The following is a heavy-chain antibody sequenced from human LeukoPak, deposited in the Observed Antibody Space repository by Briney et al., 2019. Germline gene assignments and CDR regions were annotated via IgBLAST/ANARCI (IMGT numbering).Heavy chain of an antibody. CDR2: ISAYNGNT. D-gene: IGHD6-19*01. V-gene: IGHV1-18*01. CDR3: ARDEMAVAGHFDY. CDR1: GYTFTSYG. Sequence: GASVKVSCKASGYTFTSYGISWVRQAPGQGLEWMGWISAYNGNTNYAQKLQGRVTMTTDTSTSTAYVELRSLRSDDTAVYYCARDEMAVAGHFDYWGQGTLVTVSS. J-gene: IGHJ4*02.